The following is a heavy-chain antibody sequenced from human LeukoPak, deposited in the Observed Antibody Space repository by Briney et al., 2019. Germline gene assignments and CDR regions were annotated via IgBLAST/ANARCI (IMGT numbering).Heavy chain of an antibody. CDR1: GFTFSSYA. V-gene: IGHV3-23*01. CDR3: AREEAKRDGYIYYFDY. CDR2: ISGSGGST. Sequence: PGGSLRRSCAASGFTFSSYAMSWVRQAPGKGLEWVSAISGSGGSTYYADSVKGRFTISRDNSKNTLYLQMNSLRAEDTAVYYCAREEAKRDGYIYYFDYWGQGTLVTVSS. J-gene: IGHJ4*02. D-gene: IGHD5-24*01.